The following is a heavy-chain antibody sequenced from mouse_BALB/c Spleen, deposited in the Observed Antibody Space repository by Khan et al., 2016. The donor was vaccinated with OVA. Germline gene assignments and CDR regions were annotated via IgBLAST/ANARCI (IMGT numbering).Heavy chain of an antibody. D-gene: IGHD1-1*01. CDR1: GYSITSNYA. CDR2: ISYSGTT. CDR3: ARGNYYGYAMDY. Sequence: EVQLQESGPGLVKPSQSLSLTCTVTGYSITSNYAWNWIRQFPGNKLEWMGYISYSGTTSYNPSLKSRISITRDTSKNQFFLQLNSVTTEDTARYYCARGNYYGYAMDYWGQGTSVTVSS. V-gene: IGHV3-2*02. J-gene: IGHJ4*01.